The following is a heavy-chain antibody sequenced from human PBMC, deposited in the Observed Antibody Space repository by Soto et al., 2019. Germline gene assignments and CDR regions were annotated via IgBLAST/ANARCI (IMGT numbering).Heavy chain of an antibody. CDR2: IIPILGIA. D-gene: IGHD3-16*02. CDR3: GREPDYYGYVWGSYRMDY. Sequence: QVQLVQSGAEVKKPGSSVKVSCKASGGTFSSYTISWVRQAPGQGLEWMGRIIPILGIANYAQKFQGRVTITADKSPSTAYREVSSLRSEDTAGYYCGREPDYYGYVWGSYRMDYWGQGTLVTVSS. V-gene: IGHV1-69*08. J-gene: IGHJ4*02. CDR1: GGTFSSYT.